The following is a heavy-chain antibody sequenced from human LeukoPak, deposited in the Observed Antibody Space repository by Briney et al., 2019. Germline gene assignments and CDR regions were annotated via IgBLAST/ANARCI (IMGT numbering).Heavy chain of an antibody. CDR1: GGSISSGSYY. J-gene: IGHJ4*02. CDR2: IYTSGST. CDR3: ARDLWGLDY. D-gene: IGHD7-27*01. V-gene: IGHV4-61*02. Sequence: MSSETLSLTCTVSGGSISSGSYYWSWIRQPAGKGLEWIGRIYTSGSTNYNPSLKSRVTISVDTSKNQFSLKLSSVTAADTAVYYCARDLWGLDYWGQGTLVTVSS.